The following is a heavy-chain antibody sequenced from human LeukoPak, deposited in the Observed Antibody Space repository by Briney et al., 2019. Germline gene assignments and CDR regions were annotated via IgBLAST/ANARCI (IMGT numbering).Heavy chain of an antibody. V-gene: IGHV7-4-1*02. D-gene: IGHD2-15*01. Sequence: ASVKVSCKASGYTFTSYAMNWVRQAPGQGLEWMGRINTNTGNPTYAQGFTGRFVFSLDTSVSTAYLQISSLKAEDTAVYCCARGLLVMGLYYYGMDVWGQGTTVTVSS. CDR3: ARGLLVMGLYYYGMDV. CDR1: GYTFTSYA. CDR2: INTNTGNP. J-gene: IGHJ6*02.